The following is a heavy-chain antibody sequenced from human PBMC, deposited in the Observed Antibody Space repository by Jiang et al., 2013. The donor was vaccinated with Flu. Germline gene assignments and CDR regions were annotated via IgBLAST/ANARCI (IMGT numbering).Heavy chain of an antibody. V-gene: IGHV3-9*01. D-gene: IGHD3-16*01. Sequence: FTISRDNAKNSLYLQMNSLRAEDTALYYCAKEEGGAFDYWGQGTLVTVSS. CDR3: AKEEGGAFDY. J-gene: IGHJ4*02.